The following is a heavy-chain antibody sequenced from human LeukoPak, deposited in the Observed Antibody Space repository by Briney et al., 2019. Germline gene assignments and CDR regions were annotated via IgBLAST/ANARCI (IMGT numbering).Heavy chain of an antibody. CDR3: AREDGGVGYFDY. CDR2: IWYDGSNK. CDR1: GFTFSSYG. D-gene: IGHD3-16*01. J-gene: IGHJ4*02. Sequence: PGGSLRLSCAASGFTFSSYGMHWVRQAPGKGLEWVAVIWYDGSNKYYADSVKGRFTISRDNSKNTLYLQMNSLRAEDTAVYYCAREDGGVGYFDYWGQGTLVTVSS. V-gene: IGHV3-33*01.